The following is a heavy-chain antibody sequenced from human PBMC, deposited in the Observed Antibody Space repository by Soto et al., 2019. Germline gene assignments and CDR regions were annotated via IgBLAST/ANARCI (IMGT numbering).Heavy chain of an antibody. D-gene: IGHD3-22*01. CDR3: ARVMIVVGLRGAFDI. V-gene: IGHV3-30-3*01. CDR1: GFTFSSYA. J-gene: IGHJ3*02. CDR2: ISYDGSKK. Sequence: QVQLVESGGGVVQPGRSLRLSCAASGFTFSSYAMHWVRQAPGKGLEWVAVISYDGSKKYYADSVKGRFTISRDNSKNTLYLQMTSLRAEDTAVYYCARVMIVVGLRGAFDIWGQGTMFTVSS.